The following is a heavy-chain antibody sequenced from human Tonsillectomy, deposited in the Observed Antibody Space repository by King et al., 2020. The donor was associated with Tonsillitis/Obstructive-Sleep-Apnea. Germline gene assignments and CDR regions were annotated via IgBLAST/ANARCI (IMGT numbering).Heavy chain of an antibody. D-gene: IGHD2-21*01. CDR2: INPSDGIT. CDR3: ARDDVVGRYFDS. Sequence: VQLVESGAEVKTPGASVKVSCKASGYIFTRYYIHWVRQARGQGLEWMGIINPSDGITTYAQKFQGRVTMTTDTSASIVYLELSSLRSEDTAVYYCARDDVVGRYFDSWGQGTLVTVSS. V-gene: IGHV1-46*01. CDR1: GYIFTRYY. J-gene: IGHJ4*02.